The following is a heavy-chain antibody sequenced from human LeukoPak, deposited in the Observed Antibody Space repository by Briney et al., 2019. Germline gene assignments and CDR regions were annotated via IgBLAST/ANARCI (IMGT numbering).Heavy chain of an antibody. CDR1: GGTFSSYA. CDR3: ARDLGVDFSDYGDYRHPLHFDY. Sequence: GASVKVSCKASGGTFSSYAISWVRQAPGQGLEWMGGIIPIFGTANYAQKFRGRVTITADESTSTAYMELSSLRSEDTAVYYCARDLGVDFSDYGDYRHPLHFDYWGQGTLVTVSS. D-gene: IGHD4-17*01. CDR2: IIPIFGTA. J-gene: IGHJ4*02. V-gene: IGHV1-69*13.